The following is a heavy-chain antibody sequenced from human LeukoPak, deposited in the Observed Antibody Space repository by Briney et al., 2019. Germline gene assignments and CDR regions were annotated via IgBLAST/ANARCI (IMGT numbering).Heavy chain of an antibody. J-gene: IGHJ4*02. CDR2: ISGSGGST. CDR1: GFTFSSYA. CDR3: AKVGETSSQVVVAATPGGVYFDY. Sequence: PGGSLRLSCAASGFTFSSYAMSWVRQAPGKGLEWVSAISGSGGSTYYADSVKGRFTISRDNSKNTLYLQMNSLRAEDTAVYYCAKVGETSSQVVVAATPGGVYFDYWGQGTLVTVSS. V-gene: IGHV3-23*01. D-gene: IGHD2-15*01.